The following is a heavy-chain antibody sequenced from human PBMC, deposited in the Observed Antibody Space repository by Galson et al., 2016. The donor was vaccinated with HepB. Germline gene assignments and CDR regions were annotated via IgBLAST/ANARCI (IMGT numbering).Heavy chain of an antibody. CDR3: ARARAAAGNFDY. Sequence: SLRLSCAASGFTVSSNFMNWVRQAPGKGLEWVSVIYTVGHTYYADSMKGRFTISRDNSKNTVYLHMNSLRAEDTAMYYCARARAAAGNFDYWGQGTLVTVSS. D-gene: IGHD6-13*01. CDR2: IYTVGHT. J-gene: IGHJ4*02. CDR1: GFTVSSNF. V-gene: IGHV3-53*01.